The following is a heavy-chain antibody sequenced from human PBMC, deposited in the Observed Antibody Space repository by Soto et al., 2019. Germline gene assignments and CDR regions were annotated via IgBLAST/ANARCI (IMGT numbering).Heavy chain of an antibody. Sequence: EVQLVESGGGLVQPGGSLRLSCAASGFTVSSYWMTWVRQAPGKGLEWMANIKEDGSEKHYVDSVKGRFTISRDNAKNSLYLQMNSLRAEDTAVYYCASSVRLDNWNTDYWGQGTLVTVSS. CDR3: ASSVRLDNWNTDY. D-gene: IGHD1-1*01. V-gene: IGHV3-7*01. J-gene: IGHJ4*02. CDR2: IKEDGSEK. CDR1: GFTVSSYW.